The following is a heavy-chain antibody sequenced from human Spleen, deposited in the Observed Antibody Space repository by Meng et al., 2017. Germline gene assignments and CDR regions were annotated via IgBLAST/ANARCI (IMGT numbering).Heavy chain of an antibody. Sequence: GSLRLSCAVSGASISSDNWWSWVRQPPGKGLGWIGEIYHSGSTNYNPSLKSRITISVDKPKNQFSLTLSSVTAADTAVYYCTKNDFYCLGYWGQGTLVTVSS. CDR3: TKNDFYCLGY. D-gene: IGHD2-21*01. CDR2: IYHSGST. CDR1: GASISSDNW. J-gene: IGHJ4*02. V-gene: IGHV4-4*02.